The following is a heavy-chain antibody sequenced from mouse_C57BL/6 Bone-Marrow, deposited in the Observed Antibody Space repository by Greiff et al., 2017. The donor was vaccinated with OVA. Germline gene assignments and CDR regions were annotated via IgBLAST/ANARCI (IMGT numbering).Heavy chain of an antibody. V-gene: IGHV5-4*01. D-gene: IGHD2-4*01. CDR3: ARDPMMTTEAMDY. Sequence: EVQLVESGGGLVKPGGSLKLSCAASGFTFSSYAMSWVRQTPEKRLEWVATISDGGSYTYYPDNVKGRFTISRDHAKNNLYLQMSHLKSEDTAMYYCARDPMMTTEAMDYWGQGTSVTVSS. J-gene: IGHJ4*01. CDR1: GFTFSSYA. CDR2: ISDGGSYT.